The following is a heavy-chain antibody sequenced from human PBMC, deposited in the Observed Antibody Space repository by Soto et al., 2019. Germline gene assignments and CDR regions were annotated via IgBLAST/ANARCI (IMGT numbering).Heavy chain of an antibody. CDR1: GFTFSSYS. J-gene: IGHJ4*02. CDR2: ISSSSSYI. D-gene: IGHD2-15*01. CDR3: ARAAPRYCSGGSCYSGRDY. Sequence: GGSLRLSCAASGFTFSSYSMNWVRQAPGKGLEWVSSISSSSSYIYYADSVKGRFTISRDNAKNSLYLQMNSLRAEDTAVYYCARAAPRYCSGGSCYSGRDYWGQGTQVTVSS. V-gene: IGHV3-21*01.